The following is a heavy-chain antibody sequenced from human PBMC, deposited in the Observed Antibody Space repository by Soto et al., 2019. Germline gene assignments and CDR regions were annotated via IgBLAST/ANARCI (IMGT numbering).Heavy chain of an antibody. J-gene: IGHJ6*02. D-gene: IGHD6-19*01. CDR3: ARQGYSSGSYYYGMDV. CDR1: GDSFTSYW. Sequence: SLKLFCKGSGDSFTSYWIGWVRQMPGKGLDWMGIIYPGDSDTRYSPSFQGQVTISADKSISTAYLQWSSLKASDTAMYYCARQGYSSGSYYYGMDVWGQGTTVTVSS. CDR2: IYPGDSDT. V-gene: IGHV5-51*01.